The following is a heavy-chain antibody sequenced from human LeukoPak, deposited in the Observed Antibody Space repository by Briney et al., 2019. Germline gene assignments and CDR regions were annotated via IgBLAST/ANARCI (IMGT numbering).Heavy chain of an antibody. CDR2: IKEDGTEK. CDR1: RLTFSSYW. CDR3: ARAPTGYYYDSSGYFDY. D-gene: IGHD3-22*01. J-gene: IGHJ4*02. V-gene: IGHV3-7*04. Sequence: GGSLRLSCAASRLTFSSYWMNWVRQAPGKGLEWVATIKEDGTEKYYVDSVKGRFTISRDNAKNSLYLQMNSLRAEDTAVYYCARAPTGYYYDSSGYFDYWGQGTLVTVSS.